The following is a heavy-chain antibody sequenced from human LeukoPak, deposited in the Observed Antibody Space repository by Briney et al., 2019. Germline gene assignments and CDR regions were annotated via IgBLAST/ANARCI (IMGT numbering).Heavy chain of an antibody. V-gene: IGHV3-49*03. CDR3: TRSADSAMSF. Sequence: GRSLRLSCTASGFTFGDYPMSWFRQPPRKGLEWVGFIRGKADGGTTEYAASVKGRFTISRDDSKSIAYLQMDSLKTEDTAVYYCTRSADSAMSFWGQGTLVTVSS. CDR1: GFTFGDYP. CDR2: IRGKADGGTT. D-gene: IGHD5-18*01. J-gene: IGHJ4*02.